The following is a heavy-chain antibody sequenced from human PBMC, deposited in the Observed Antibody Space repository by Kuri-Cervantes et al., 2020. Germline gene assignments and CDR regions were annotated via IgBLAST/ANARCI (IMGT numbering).Heavy chain of an antibody. V-gene: IGHV4-34*01. CDR3: ARDWVGGSFDI. CDR1: GGSFSGYY. J-gene: IGHJ3*02. D-gene: IGHD5-12*01. CDR2: INHSGST. Sequence: ESLKISCAVYGGSFSGYYWSWIRQPPGKGLEWIGEINHSGSTNYNPSLKSRVTISVDTSKNQFSLKLSSVTAADTAVYYCARDWVGGSFDIWGQGTMVTVSS.